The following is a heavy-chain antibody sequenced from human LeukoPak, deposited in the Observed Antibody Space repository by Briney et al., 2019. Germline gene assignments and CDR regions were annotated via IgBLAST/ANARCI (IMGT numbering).Heavy chain of an antibody. V-gene: IGHV5-51*01. CDR2: IYPGDSNT. Sequence: GESLKISCKASGYTFSRYWIDWVRQMPGKGLEWMGNIYPGDSNTRYSPSFQGQVTISVDRSITTAYLEWSSLKASDAAMYFCARQPRKYGPSGYWGQGTLVSVSS. CDR3: ARQPRKYGPSGY. CDR1: GYTFSRYW. J-gene: IGHJ4*02. D-gene: IGHD2-2*01.